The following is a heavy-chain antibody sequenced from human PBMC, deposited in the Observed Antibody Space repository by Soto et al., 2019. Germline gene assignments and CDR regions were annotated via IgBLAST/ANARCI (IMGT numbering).Heavy chain of an antibody. J-gene: IGHJ4*02. D-gene: IGHD3-3*02. CDR3: GHGRIFGVVIVFDY. CDR1: GFSLSTSGVG. Sequence: SGPTLVNPTHTLTLTCTFSGFSLSTSGVGVGWIRQPPGKALEWLALIYWDDDKRYSPSLKSRLTITKDTSKNQVVLTMTNMDPVDTATYYCGHGRIFGVVIVFDYWGKGTLVTVSS. V-gene: IGHV2-5*02. CDR2: IYWDDDK.